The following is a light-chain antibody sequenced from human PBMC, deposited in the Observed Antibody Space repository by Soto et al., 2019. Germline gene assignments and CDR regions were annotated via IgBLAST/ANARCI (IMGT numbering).Light chain of an antibody. CDR2: ENN. CDR3: GTWDSSLSAGV. Sequence: QSVLTQPPSVSAAPGQKVTISCSGSSSNIGNNYVSWYQQLPGTAPKLLIYENNKRPSVIRDRFSGSKSATSATLGITGLQTGDEADYYCGTWDSSLSAGVFGGGTKVTVL. CDR1: SSNIGNNY. V-gene: IGLV1-51*01. J-gene: IGLJ3*02.